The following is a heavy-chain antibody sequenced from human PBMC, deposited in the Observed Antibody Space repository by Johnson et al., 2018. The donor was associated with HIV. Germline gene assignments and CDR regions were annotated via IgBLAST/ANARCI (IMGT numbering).Heavy chain of an antibody. CDR2: ISWNGGST. CDR1: GFTFDDYA. D-gene: IGHD3-10*01. Sequence: VQLVESGGGVVRPGGSLRLSCAASGFTFDDYAMIWVRQAPGKGLEWVSGISWNGGSTSYADSVKGRFTISRDNAKNSLYLQMNSLRAEDTALYYCARITYYYGSGSYSGAFDIWGQGTMVTVSS. J-gene: IGHJ3*02. V-gene: IGHV3-20*04. CDR3: ARITYYYGSGSYSGAFDI.